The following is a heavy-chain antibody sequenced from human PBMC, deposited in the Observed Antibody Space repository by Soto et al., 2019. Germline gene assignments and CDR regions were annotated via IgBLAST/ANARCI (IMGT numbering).Heavy chain of an antibody. CDR1: GGSIRSYY. J-gene: IGHJ6*02. D-gene: IGHD1-26*01. CDR2: IYTSGST. Sequence: SESLSLTCNVSGGSIRSYYWSWVRQPAGKPLEWIGRIYTSGSTNYNPSLKSRVSMSVDTSKNQFSLKVTSVTAADTAVYYCAREGASGFGMDVWGQGTTVTVSS. V-gene: IGHV4-4*07. CDR3: AREGASGFGMDV.